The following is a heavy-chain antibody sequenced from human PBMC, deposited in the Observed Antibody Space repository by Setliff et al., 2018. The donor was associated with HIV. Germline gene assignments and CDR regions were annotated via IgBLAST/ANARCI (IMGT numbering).Heavy chain of an antibody. V-gene: IGHV4-30-4*08. J-gene: IGHJ4*02. CDR3: ARTQQWLYYFDF. D-gene: IGHD6-19*01. CDR1: GGSISRDDYY. Sequence: SETLSLTCPGSGGSISRDDYYWSWIRQPPGKGLEWIGYIYYSGSTYYKPSLKSRVTVSVDSSKNQFSLKLRSVTAADTAVYYCARTQQWLYYFDFWGQGTLLTVSS. CDR2: IYYSGST.